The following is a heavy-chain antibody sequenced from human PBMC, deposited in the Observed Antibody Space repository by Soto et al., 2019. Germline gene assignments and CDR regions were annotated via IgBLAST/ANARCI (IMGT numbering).Heavy chain of an antibody. CDR1: GYTFPSYG. CDR2: ISAYNGNT. D-gene: IGHD3-9*01. J-gene: IGHJ3*02. CDR3: ARDRNYDILTGYYDAFDI. V-gene: IGHV1-18*01. Sequence: ASVKVSCKASGYTFPSYGISWVRQAPGQGLEWMGWISAYNGNTNYAQKLQGRVTMTTDTSTSTAYMELRSLRSDDTAVYYCARDRNYDILTGYYDAFDIWGQGTMVTVSS.